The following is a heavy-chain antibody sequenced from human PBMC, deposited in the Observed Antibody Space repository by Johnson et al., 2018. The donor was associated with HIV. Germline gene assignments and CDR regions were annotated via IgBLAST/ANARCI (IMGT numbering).Heavy chain of an antibody. D-gene: IGHD6-19*01. CDR1: GFTISSNY. V-gene: IGHV3-66*01. CDR2: IYSGGST. J-gene: IGHJ3*02. Sequence: VQLVESGGGVVQPGGSLRLSCAASGFTISSNYMSWVRQAPGKGLEWVSVIYSGGSTYYAASVKGRFTISRDNSKNTLYLQRNSLRAEDTAVYYCAKGTGRVAADAFDIWGQGTMVTVSS. CDR3: AKGTGRVAADAFDI.